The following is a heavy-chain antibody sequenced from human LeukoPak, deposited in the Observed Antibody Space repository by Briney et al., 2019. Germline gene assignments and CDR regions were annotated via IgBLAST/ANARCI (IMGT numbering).Heavy chain of an antibody. CDR2: MYYSGST. Sequence: SETLSLTCTVSGGSISSSSYYWGWIRQPPGKGLEWIGTMYYSGSTYYNPSLKSRVTISVDTSKNQFSLKLSSVTAADTAVYYCARTYCSGGSCHFDYWGQGTLVTVSS. J-gene: IGHJ4*02. V-gene: IGHV4-39*01. CDR3: ARTYCSGGSCHFDY. CDR1: GGSISSSSYY. D-gene: IGHD2-15*01.